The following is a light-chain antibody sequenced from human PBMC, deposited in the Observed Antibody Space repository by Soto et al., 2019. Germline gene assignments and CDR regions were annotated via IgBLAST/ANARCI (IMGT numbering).Light chain of an antibody. V-gene: IGLV2-14*01. CDR1: SSDVGGYKY. Sequence: SALTQPASVSGSPGQSITISCTGTSSDVGGYKYVSWYQQHPGKAPKLIIYDVSDRPSGISNRFSGSKSGNKASLTISGLQAEDEADYYCSSYTSSRTLFGTGTKVTVL. J-gene: IGLJ1*01. CDR3: SSYTSSRTL. CDR2: DVS.